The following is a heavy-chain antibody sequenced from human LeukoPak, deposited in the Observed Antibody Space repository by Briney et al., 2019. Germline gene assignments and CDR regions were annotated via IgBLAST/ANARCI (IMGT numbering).Heavy chain of an antibody. J-gene: IGHJ3*02. CDR1: GFSFISYR. V-gene: IGHV3-7*03. CDR3: TKVDGVLPDAFDI. Sequence: GGSLRLSCAASGFSFISYRMSWVRQAAGKGLEWVANIKQDGSEKYYVDSVKGRFTISRDNAKNSLYLQMNSLRVEDTALYYCTKVDGVLPDAFDIWGQGTMVTVSS. CDR2: IKQDGSEK. D-gene: IGHD5-24*01.